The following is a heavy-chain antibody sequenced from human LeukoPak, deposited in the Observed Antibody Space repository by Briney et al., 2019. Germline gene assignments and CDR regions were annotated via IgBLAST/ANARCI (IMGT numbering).Heavy chain of an antibody. J-gene: IGHJ4*02. Sequence: PGGSLRLSCAASGFIFDDYSMHWVRQAPGKGLEWVSLTSWDGGSTYYADSVKGRFTISRDNNKNSLYLQMNSLRTEDTALYYCAKDMSRTYYDYFDYWGQGTLVTVSS. CDR2: TSWDGGST. V-gene: IGHV3-43*01. CDR3: AKDMSRTYYDYFDY. D-gene: IGHD3-10*01. CDR1: GFIFDDYS.